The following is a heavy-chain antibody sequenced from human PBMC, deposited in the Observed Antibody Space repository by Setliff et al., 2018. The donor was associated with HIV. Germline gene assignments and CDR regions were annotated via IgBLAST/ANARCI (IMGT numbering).Heavy chain of an antibody. V-gene: IGHV5-51*01. CDR1: GYSFTGYW. CDR2: IYPSDSDT. J-gene: IGHJ5*01. CDR3: ARQPTDTSGYNNWFDS. D-gene: IGHD3-3*01. Sequence: PGESLKISCKGSGYSFTGYWIGWVRQMPGKGLEWMGIIYPSDSDTRYSPSFQGQVSFSVDKSITTAYLQWNSLKASDTAMYYCARQPTDTSGYNNWFDSWGQGTLVTVSS.